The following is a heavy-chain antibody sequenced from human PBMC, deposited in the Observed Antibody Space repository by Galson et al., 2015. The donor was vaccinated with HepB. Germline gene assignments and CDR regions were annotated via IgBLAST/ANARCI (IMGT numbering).Heavy chain of an antibody. CDR3: AREWDYYDSSGYTWGH. J-gene: IGHJ4*02. Sequence: SVKVSCKASGYTFTSYGISWVRQAPGQGLEWMGWISAYNGNTNYAQKLQGRVTMTTDTSTSTAYMELRSLRSDDTAVYYCAREWDYYDSSGYTWGHWGQGTLVTVSS. CDR2: ISAYNGNT. CDR1: GYTFTSYG. D-gene: IGHD3-22*01. V-gene: IGHV1-18*01.